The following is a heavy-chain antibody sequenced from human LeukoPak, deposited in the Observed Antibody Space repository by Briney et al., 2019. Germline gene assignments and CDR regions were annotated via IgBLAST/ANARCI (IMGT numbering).Heavy chain of an antibody. CDR1: GYSFTTYG. J-gene: IGHJ5*02. CDR2: ISAYNGNT. CDR3: ARDMIAARPNWFDP. Sequence: GASVKVSCKASGYSFTTYGISWVRQAPGQGLEWMGWISAYNGNTNYAQKLQGRVTMTTDTSTSTAYMELRSLRYDDTPVYYCARDMIAARPNWFDPWGQGTLVTVSS. D-gene: IGHD6-6*01. V-gene: IGHV1-18*01.